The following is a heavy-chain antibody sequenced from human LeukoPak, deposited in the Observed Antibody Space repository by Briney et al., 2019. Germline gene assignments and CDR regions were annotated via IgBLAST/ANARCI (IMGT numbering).Heavy chain of an antibody. CDR1: GFTFSSYE. D-gene: IGHD5-18*01. CDR2: ISSSGSTI. CDR3: ARGGIRYSYGYS. Sequence: QPGGSLRLSCAASGFTFSSYEMNWVRQAPGKGLEWVSYISSSGSTIYYADSVKGRFTISRDNAKNSLYLQMNSLRAEDTAVYYCARGGIRYSYGYSWGQGTLVTVSS. J-gene: IGHJ4*02. V-gene: IGHV3-48*03.